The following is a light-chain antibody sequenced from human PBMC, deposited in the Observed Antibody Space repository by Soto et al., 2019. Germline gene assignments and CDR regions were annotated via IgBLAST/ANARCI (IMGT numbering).Light chain of an antibody. CDR2: VDSDGSH. CDR3: QTWGTGTVV. Sequence: QPVLTQSPSASASLGASVKLTCTLSSGHTYFAIAWHQQLPEKGPRFLIKVDSDGSHIKGDGIPDRFSGSSSGAERYLTISSLRPEDDADYYCQTWGTGTVVFGGGTKLTVL. V-gene: IGLV4-69*01. CDR1: SGHTYFA. J-gene: IGLJ2*01.